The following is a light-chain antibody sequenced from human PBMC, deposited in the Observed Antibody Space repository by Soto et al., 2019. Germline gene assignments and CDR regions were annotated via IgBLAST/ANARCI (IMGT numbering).Light chain of an antibody. Sequence: QSVLTQPPSASGTPGQRVTVSCSGSTSNIGTNYVSWYQQLPGTAPKLLIYDNNKRPSGIPDRFSGSKSGTSATLGITGLQTGDEADYYCGTWDSSLSGGVFGGGTQLTVL. V-gene: IGLV1-51*01. J-gene: IGLJ3*02. CDR2: DNN. CDR3: GTWDSSLSGGV. CDR1: TSNIGTNY.